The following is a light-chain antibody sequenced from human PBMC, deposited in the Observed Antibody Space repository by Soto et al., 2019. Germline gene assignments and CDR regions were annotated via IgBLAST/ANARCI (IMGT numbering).Light chain of an antibody. J-gene: IGKJ4*01. CDR2: WAS. CDR3: QQYFDVPFT. CDR1: RSVLSNPNNTNH. Sequence: DSVMTQSPDSLAVSMGERATMNCKCRRSVLSNPNNTNHLAWYQQKPGQPPPFIIYWASTRESGVPERFSGSGSGTDFTLTISSLEAEDVAFYWCQQYFDVPFTFCGGTIEDI. V-gene: IGKV4-1*01.